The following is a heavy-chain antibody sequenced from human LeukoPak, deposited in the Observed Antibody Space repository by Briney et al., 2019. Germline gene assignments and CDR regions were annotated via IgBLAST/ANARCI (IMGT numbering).Heavy chain of an antibody. J-gene: IGHJ6*03. CDR2: ISSSGSTI. CDR1: GFTFSSYE. Sequence: GGSLRLSCAASGFTFSSYEMTWFRQAPGKGREGFSYISSSGSTIYYADSVKGRFTISRDNAKNSLYLQMNSLRAEDTAVYYCARAEKSYYYYYYYMDVWGKGTTVTVSS. CDR3: ARAEKSYYYYYYYMDV. V-gene: IGHV3-48*03.